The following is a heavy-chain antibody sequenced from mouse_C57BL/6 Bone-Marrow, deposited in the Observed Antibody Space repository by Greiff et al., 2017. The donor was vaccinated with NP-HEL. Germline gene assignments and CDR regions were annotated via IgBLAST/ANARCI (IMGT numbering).Heavy chain of an antibody. Sequence: VHLVESGAELVRPGASVKLSCKTSGYIFTNYWTHWVKQRSGQGLEWIARIYPGTGSTYYNEKFKGKATLTADKSSSTVYMQLSTLKSEDSAVYFCARDYGGSYYFDFWGQGTTLTVSS. D-gene: IGHD1-1*01. J-gene: IGHJ2*01. CDR2: IYPGTGST. V-gene: IGHV1-76*01. CDR3: ARDYGGSYYFDF. CDR1: GYIFTNYW.